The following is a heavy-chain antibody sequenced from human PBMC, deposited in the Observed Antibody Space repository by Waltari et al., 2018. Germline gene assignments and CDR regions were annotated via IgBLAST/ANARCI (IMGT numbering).Heavy chain of an antibody. CDR2: ISGSGGST. Sequence: EVQLLESGGGLVQPGGSLRLSCAASGFTFSSYAMSWVRQAPGKGLEWVSDISGSGGSTYYADAVKGRFTIARDNSKNTLYLQMNSLRAEDTAVYYCAKDITMIVVAGIDYWGQGTLVTVSS. D-gene: IGHD3-22*01. CDR1: GFTFSSYA. V-gene: IGHV3-23*01. CDR3: AKDITMIVVAGIDY. J-gene: IGHJ4*02.